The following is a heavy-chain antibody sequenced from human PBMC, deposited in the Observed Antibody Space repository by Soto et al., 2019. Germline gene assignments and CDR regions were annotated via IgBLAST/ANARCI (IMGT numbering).Heavy chain of an antibody. J-gene: IGHJ4*02. Sequence: SLRRSDEGCGVIFSRYGMHWVRQAPGKGLEWVTGISYDGGERFYADSVKGRFTISRDNSKNRLDLQMSSLRPEDTAVYYCARDLPLYCRGDCNFDFWGQGTLVTVSS. D-gene: IGHD2-21*02. CDR1: GVIFSRYG. V-gene: IGHV3-30*03. CDR2: ISYDGGER. CDR3: ARDLPLYCRGDCNFDF.